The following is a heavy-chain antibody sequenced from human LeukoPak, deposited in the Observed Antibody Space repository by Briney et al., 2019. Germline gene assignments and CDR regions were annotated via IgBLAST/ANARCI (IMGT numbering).Heavy chain of an antibody. J-gene: IGHJ4*02. V-gene: IGHV3-23*01. CDR2: ISGSGGST. Sequence: GGSLRLSCAASGFTFSSYAMSWVRQAPGKGLEWVSAISGSGGSTYYADPVKGRFTISRDNSKNTLYLQMNSLRAEDTAVYYCAKGGDFWSGYFDYWGQGTLVTVSS. CDR1: GFTFSSYA. D-gene: IGHD3-3*01. CDR3: AKGGDFWSGYFDY.